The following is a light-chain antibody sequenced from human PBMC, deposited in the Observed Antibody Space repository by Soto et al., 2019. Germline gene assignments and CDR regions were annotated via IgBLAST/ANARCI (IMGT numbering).Light chain of an antibody. CDR1: RDISPY. J-gene: IGKJ4*01. V-gene: IGKV1-27*01. Sequence: DIQMTQSPSSLSASVGDRVTITCRASRDISPYVAWYQQKSGRVPELLIYSASTLQSGVPSRFSGSGSGADFSLTITSLQPEDAATYYCQKYDSGPLTFGGGTKVEI. CDR2: SAS. CDR3: QKYDSGPLT.